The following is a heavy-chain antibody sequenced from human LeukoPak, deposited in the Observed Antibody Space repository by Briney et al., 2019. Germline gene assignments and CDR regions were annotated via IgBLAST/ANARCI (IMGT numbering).Heavy chain of an antibody. CDR2: IYYSGST. D-gene: IGHD1-26*01. V-gene: IGHV4-39*07. Sequence: SETLSLTCTVSGGSISSSSYYWGWIRQPPGKGLEWIGSIYYSGSTYYNPSLKSRVTISVDTSKNQFSLKLSSVTAADTAVYYCARDRLVGAIAFTYFDYWGQGTLVTVPS. J-gene: IGHJ4*02. CDR1: GGSISSSSYY. CDR3: ARDRLVGAIAFTYFDY.